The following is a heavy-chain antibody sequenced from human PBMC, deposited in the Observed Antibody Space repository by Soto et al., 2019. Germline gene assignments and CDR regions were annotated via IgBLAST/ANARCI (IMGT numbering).Heavy chain of an antibody. CDR3: APHVSCSGGSCQYDAFAF. CDR1: GFTVSSHA. V-gene: IGHV3-23*01. CDR2: VTADGGT. J-gene: IGHJ3*01. Sequence: EVQVLESGGGLVQPGGSLRLSCEGSGFTVSSHAMTWIRQAPGMGPEWVSTVTADGGTYYADSVKGRFAMSRDTSENTLYLQMNSLGAEDTTAYYCAPHVSCSGGSCQYDAFAFRGQGTMVTVSS. D-gene: IGHD2-15*01.